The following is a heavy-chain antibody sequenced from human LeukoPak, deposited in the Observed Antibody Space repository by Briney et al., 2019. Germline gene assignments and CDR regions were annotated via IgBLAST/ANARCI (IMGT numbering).Heavy chain of an antibody. CDR1: GFNFNHYA. CDR3: ATDCSSNRCYSL. Sequence: GRSLRLSRAVSGFNFNHYAMNWVRQPPGKGLEWVSFISVDGGSRYYADSVKGRFTVSRDNGKISLYLQMNSLRLGDTALYYCATDCSSNRCYSLWGPGTLVTVSS. V-gene: IGHV3-43*02. J-gene: IGHJ4*02. D-gene: IGHD2-15*01. CDR2: ISVDGGSR.